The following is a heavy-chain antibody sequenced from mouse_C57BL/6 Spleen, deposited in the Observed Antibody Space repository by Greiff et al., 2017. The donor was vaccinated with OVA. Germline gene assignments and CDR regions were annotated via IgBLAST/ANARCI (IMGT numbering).Heavy chain of an antibody. D-gene: IGHD1-1*01. Sequence: QVQLKQPGTELVKPGASVKLSCKASGYTFTSYWMHWVKQRPGQGLEWIGNINPSNGGTNYNEKFKSKATLTVDKPSSTAYMQLSSLTSEDSAVYYCARWDDTTVGFAYWGQGTLVTVSA. CDR2: INPSNGGT. CDR1: GYTFTSYW. J-gene: IGHJ3*01. CDR3: ARWDDTTVGFAY. V-gene: IGHV1-53*01.